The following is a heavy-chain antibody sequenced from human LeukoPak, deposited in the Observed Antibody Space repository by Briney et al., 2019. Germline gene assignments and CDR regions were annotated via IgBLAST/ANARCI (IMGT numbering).Heavy chain of an antibody. CDR1: GFTFSSYG. V-gene: IGHV3-30*02. D-gene: IGHD2-2*01. CDR3: AGSTRLYYYYYMDV. Sequence: PGGSLRLSCAASGFTFSSYGMHWVRQAPGKGLEWVAFIRYDGSNKYYADSVKGRFTISRDNSKNTLYLQMNSLRAEDTAVYYCAGSTRLYYYYYMDVWGKGTTVTVSS. CDR2: IRYDGSNK. J-gene: IGHJ6*03.